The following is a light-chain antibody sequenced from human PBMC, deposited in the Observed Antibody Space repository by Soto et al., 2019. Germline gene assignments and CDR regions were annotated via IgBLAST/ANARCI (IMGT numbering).Light chain of an antibody. CDR3: QQHGSSPVT. CDR2: SAS. Sequence: EIVLTQSPGTLSLSPGDRATLSCRASQSVSGSSLAWYQQKPGQAPSLLIYSASSRATGIPDRFSGSGSGTDFTLTISSLEPEDFAVYYCQQHGSSPVTFGQGTKLEIK. J-gene: IGKJ2*01. CDR1: QSVSGSS. V-gene: IGKV3-20*01.